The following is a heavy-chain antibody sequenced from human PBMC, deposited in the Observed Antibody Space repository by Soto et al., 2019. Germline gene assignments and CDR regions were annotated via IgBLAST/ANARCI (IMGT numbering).Heavy chain of an antibody. J-gene: IGHJ6*02. CDR1: GGSISSGGYY. Sequence: SETLSLTCTVSGGSISSGGYYWSWIRQHPGKGLEWIGYIYYSGSTYYNPSLKSRVTISVDTSKNQFSLKLSSVTAADTAVYYCARDQRVGRTYYYDSSGYRPPSGMDVWGQGTTVTVSS. CDR2: IYYSGST. D-gene: IGHD3-22*01. CDR3: ARDQRVGRTYYYDSSGYRPPSGMDV. V-gene: IGHV4-31*03.